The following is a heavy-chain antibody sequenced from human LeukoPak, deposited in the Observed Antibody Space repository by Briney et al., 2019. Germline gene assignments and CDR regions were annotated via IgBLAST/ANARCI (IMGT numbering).Heavy chain of an antibody. CDR2: ISAYNGNT. CDR3: ARRYCSGGSCLDY. D-gene: IGHD2-15*01. J-gene: IGHJ4*02. CDR1: GYTFTSYG. V-gene: IGHV1-18*01. Sequence: GASVKVSCTPSGYTFTSYGISWVRQAPGQGLEGMGWISAYNGNTNYAQKLQGRVTMTTDTSTSAAYMELRSLRSDDTAVYYCARRYCSGGSCLDYWGQGTLVTVSS.